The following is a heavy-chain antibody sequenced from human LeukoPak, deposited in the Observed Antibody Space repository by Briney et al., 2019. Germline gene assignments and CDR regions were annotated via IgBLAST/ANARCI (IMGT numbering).Heavy chain of an antibody. D-gene: IGHD3/OR15-3a*01. CDR3: AKVRTGHYFDY. Sequence: GGSLRPSCAASGFTFTHYAMSWVRQAPGKGLEWVSSISSSGGSTYYADSVKGRFTISRDDSKNTLYVQMNSLRAEDTAVYYCAKVRTGHYFDYWGQGTLVTVSS. J-gene: IGHJ4*02. CDR2: ISSSGGST. V-gene: IGHV3-23*01. CDR1: GFTFTHYA.